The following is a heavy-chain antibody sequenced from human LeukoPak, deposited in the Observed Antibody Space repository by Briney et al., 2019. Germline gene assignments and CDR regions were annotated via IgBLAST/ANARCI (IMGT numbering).Heavy chain of an antibody. D-gene: IGHD5-18*01. CDR2: IYYSGST. CDR3: ARGSATAMVYFDY. Sequence: SETLSLTCIVSGGSISSYYWSWIRQPPGKGLEWIGYIYYSGSTNYNPSLKSRVTISVDTSKNQFSLKLSSVTAADTAVYYCARGSATAMVYFDYWGQGTLVTVSS. J-gene: IGHJ4*02. CDR1: GGSISSYY. V-gene: IGHV4-59*08.